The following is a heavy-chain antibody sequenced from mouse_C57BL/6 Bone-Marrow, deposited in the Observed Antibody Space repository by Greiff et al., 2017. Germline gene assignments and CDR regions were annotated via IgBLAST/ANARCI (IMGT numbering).Heavy chain of an antibody. CDR3: AISMINAWFAY. J-gene: IGHJ3*01. V-gene: IGHV5-17*01. D-gene: IGHD2-4*01. Sequence: EVQRVESGGGLVKPGGSLKLSCAASGFTFSDYGMHWVRQAPEKGLEWVAYISSGSSTIYYADTVKGRFTISRDNAKNTLFLQMTSLMSKDTAMYYCAISMINAWFAYWGQGTLVTVSA. CDR1: GFTFSDYG. CDR2: ISSGSSTI.